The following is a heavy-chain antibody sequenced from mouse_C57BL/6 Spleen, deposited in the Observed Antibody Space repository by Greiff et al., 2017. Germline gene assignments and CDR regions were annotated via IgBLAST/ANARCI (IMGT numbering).Heavy chain of an antibody. Sequence: EVMLVESGEGLVKPGGSLKLSCAASGFTFSSYAMSWVRQTPEKRLEWVAYISSGGDYIYYADTVKGRFTISRDNARNTLYLQMSSLKSEDTAMYYCTRDLGPAWFAYWGQGTLVTVSA. CDR2: ISSGGDYI. CDR3: TRDLGPAWFAY. CDR1: GFTFSSYA. V-gene: IGHV5-9-1*02. D-gene: IGHD4-1*01. J-gene: IGHJ3*01.